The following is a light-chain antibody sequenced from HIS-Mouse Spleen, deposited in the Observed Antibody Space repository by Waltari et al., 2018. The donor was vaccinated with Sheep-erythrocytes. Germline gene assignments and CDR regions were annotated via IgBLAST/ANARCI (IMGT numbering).Light chain of an antibody. CDR2: KAS. Sequence: DIQMTQSPSTLSASVGDRVTITCRASQSISSRLAWYQQNPGKAPKLLIYKASSLESGVPSRFSGSGSGTEFTLTISSLQPDDFATYYCQQYNSYPLTFGGGTKVEIK. J-gene: IGKJ4*01. V-gene: IGKV1-5*03. CDR3: QQYNSYPLT. CDR1: QSISSR.